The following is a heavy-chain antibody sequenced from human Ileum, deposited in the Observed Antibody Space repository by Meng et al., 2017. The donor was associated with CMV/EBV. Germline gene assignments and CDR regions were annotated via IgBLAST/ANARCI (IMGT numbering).Heavy chain of an antibody. CDR1: GFTFDDYA. CDR3: VRAAQSYYYSGMDD. J-gene: IGHJ6*02. Sequence: SLKISCAASGFTFDDYAMHWVRQAPGKGLEWVSGISWNSGSIGYADSVKGRFAISRDNAKNSLYLQMNSLRAEDTALYYCVRAAQSYYYSGMDDWGQGTTVTVSS. CDR2: ISWNSGSI. D-gene: IGHD2-2*01. V-gene: IGHV3-9*01.